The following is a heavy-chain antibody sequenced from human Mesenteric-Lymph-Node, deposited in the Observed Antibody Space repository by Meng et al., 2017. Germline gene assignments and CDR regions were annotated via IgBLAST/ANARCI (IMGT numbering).Heavy chain of an antibody. J-gene: IGHJ1*01. Sequence: FDSGGCLGKPGWSLRLSFAGSGFTFTDHWMHLVRQGPGKGLVWVSRLNPDGSDPTYADSVKGRFTISRDNAKNTVYLQMNSLRAEDTAVYYCTNDRLIHWGQGALVTVSS. CDR2: LNPDGSDP. V-gene: IGHV3-74*02. D-gene: IGHD1-1*01. CDR1: GFTFTDHW. CDR3: TNDRLIH.